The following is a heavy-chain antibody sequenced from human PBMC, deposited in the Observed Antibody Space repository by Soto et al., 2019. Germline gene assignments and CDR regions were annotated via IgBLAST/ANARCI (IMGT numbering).Heavy chain of an antibody. CDR1: GYTFTSYG. CDR2: ISAYNGNT. D-gene: IGHD6-13*01. Sequence: GASVKVSCKASGYTFTSYGISWVRQAPGQGLEWMGWISAYNGNTNYAQKLQGRVTMTTDTSTSTAYMELRSLRSDDTAVYYCAREEAAAGTGHYYYGMDVWGQGTTVTVSS. V-gene: IGHV1-18*01. J-gene: IGHJ6*02. CDR3: AREEAAAGTGHYYYGMDV.